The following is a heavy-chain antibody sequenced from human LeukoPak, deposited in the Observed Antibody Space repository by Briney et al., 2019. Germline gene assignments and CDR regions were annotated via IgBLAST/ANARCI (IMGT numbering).Heavy chain of an antibody. CDR2: IYHSGST. V-gene: IGHV4-38-2*01. CDR1: GYSISSGYY. J-gene: IGHJ5*02. CDR3: ARHHVALWFGEFQYNWFDP. Sequence: SETLSLTCAVSGYSISSGYYWGWIRPPPGKGLEWIGSIYHSGSTYYNPSLKSRVTISVDTSKNQFSLKLSSVTAADTAVYYCARHHVALWFGEFQYNWFDPWGQGTLVTVSS. D-gene: IGHD3-10*01.